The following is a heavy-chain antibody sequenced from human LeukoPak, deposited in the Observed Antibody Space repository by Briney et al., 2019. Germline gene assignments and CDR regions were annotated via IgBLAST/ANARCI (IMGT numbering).Heavy chain of an antibody. Sequence: GGSLRLSCTVSGFTFISYAMSWVRQAPGKGLEWVSDISGSGANTYYADSVKGRFTISRDNSKNTLYLQMSSLRDEDTAVYYCAKVAIGSSYYYFDYWGQGTLVTVSS. CDR2: ISGSGANT. CDR1: GFTFISYA. J-gene: IGHJ4*02. V-gene: IGHV3-23*01. D-gene: IGHD6-13*01. CDR3: AKVAIGSSYYYFDY.